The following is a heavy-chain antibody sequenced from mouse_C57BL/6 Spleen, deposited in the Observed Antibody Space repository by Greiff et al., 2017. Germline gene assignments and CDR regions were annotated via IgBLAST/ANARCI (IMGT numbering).Heavy chain of an antibody. V-gene: IGHV1-82*01. D-gene: IGHD2-2*01. CDR2: IYPGDGDT. CDR3: AREYGYEGDY. CDR1: GYAFRSYW. J-gene: IGHJ4*01. Sequence: QVQLQQSGPELVKPGDSVKISCKASGYAFRSYWMNWVKQRPGTGLEWIGRIYPGDGDTNYNGKCKGKATLTADKSSSTAYMQLSNLTSEDSSVYFCAREYGYEGDYWGQGTSVTVSS.